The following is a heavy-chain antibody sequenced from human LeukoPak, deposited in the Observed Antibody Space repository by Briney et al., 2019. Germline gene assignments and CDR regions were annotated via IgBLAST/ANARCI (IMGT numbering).Heavy chain of an antibody. CDR2: IYPGDPDT. D-gene: IGHD3-22*01. CDR3: ARIEYYYDSSGYWALDY. Sequence: GESLQISCKGSGYSFTSYWIGWVRQMPGKGLEWMGIIYPGDPDTRYSPSFQGQVTISADKSISTAYLQWSSLKASDTAMYYCARIEYYYDSSGYWALDYWGQGTLVTVSS. J-gene: IGHJ4*02. CDR1: GYSFTSYW. V-gene: IGHV5-51*01.